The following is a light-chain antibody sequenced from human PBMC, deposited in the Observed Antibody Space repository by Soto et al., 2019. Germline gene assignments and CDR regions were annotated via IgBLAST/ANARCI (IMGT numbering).Light chain of an antibody. J-gene: IGKJ2*01. CDR3: QQGYSTPRT. Sequence: DIQMTQSPSSLSASVGDRVTITCRASQSSSSYLNWYQQKPGKAPKLLIYAASSLQSGVPSRCSGSGSGTDFTLTISSLQPEDFATYYCQQGYSTPRTFGQGTKLEIK. CDR2: AAS. CDR1: QSSSSY. V-gene: IGKV1-39*01.